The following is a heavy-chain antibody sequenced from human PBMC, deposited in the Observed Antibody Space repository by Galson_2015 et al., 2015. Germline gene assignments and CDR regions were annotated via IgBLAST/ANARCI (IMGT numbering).Heavy chain of an antibody. CDR1: GFTFSSYA. Sequence: SLRLSCAASGFTFSSYAMSWVRQAPEKGLEWVSRVSGGGGATYYADSVMGRFTVSRDNSKSTLYLQVSSLRTEDTAVYYCAKDQDILTGYWFDPWGQGTLVTVSS. CDR3: AKDQDILTGYWFDP. J-gene: IGHJ5*02. V-gene: IGHV3-23*01. D-gene: IGHD3-9*01. CDR2: VSGGGGAT.